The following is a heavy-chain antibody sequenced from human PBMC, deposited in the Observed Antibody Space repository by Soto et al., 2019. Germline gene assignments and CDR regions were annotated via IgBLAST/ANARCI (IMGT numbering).Heavy chain of an antibody. CDR3: ASDLLVVGGSDYYYYYSRMDV. J-gene: IGHJ6*02. Sequence: SETLSLTCAVSGYSISRGYYWGWIRQPPGKGLEWIGSIYHSGSTYYNPSLKSRVTISVDTSKNQFSLKLSSVTAADTAVYYCASDLLVVGGSDYYYYYSRMDVRGQGNTVTV. D-gene: IGHD1-26*01. CDR2: IYHSGST. V-gene: IGHV4-38-2*01. CDR1: GYSISRGYY.